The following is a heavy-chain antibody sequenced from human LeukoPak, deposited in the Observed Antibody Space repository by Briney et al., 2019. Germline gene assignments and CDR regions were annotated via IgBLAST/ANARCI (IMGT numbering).Heavy chain of an antibody. CDR2: IYWNDDK. D-gene: IGHD1-14*01. V-gene: IGHV2-5*01. CDR3: AHRGEPRGGMDV. Sequence: SGPTLVKPTQTLTLTCTFSGFSLSTSGVGVGWIRQPPGKALEWLTVIYWNDDKRYSPSLKSRLTITKDTPKNQVVLTMTNMDPVDTGTYYCAHRGEPRGGMDVWGQGTTVAVSS. CDR1: GFSLSTSGVG. J-gene: IGHJ6*02.